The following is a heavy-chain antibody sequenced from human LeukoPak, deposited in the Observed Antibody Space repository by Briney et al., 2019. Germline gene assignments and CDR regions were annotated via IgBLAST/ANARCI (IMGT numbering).Heavy chain of an antibody. CDR3: ARDGSGWHSGYFDY. CDR1: GFTFSSYA. Sequence: GRSLRLSCAASGFTFSSYAMHWVRQAPGKGLEWVAVISYDGSNKYYADSVKGRFTISRDNSKNTLYLRMNSLRAEDTAVYYCARDGSGWHSGYFDYWGQGTLVTVSS. V-gene: IGHV3-30-3*01. D-gene: IGHD6-19*01. J-gene: IGHJ4*02. CDR2: ISYDGSNK.